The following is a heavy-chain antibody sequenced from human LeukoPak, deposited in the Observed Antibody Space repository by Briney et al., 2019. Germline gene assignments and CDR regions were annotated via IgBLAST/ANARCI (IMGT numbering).Heavy chain of an antibody. D-gene: IGHD3-10*01. V-gene: IGHV3-23*01. CDR2: ISGSGGST. Sequence: GGSLRLSCAASGFTFSGYAMSWVRQAPGKGLERVSAISGSGGSTYYADSVKGRFTISRDNSKNTLYLQMNSLRAEDTAVYYCAKDQTMVRGVIDNWGQGTLVTVSS. CDR3: AKDQTMVRGVIDN. J-gene: IGHJ4*02. CDR1: GFTFSGYA.